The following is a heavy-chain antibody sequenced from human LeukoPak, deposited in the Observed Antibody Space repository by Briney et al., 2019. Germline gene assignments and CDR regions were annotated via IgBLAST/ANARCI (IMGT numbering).Heavy chain of an antibody. CDR1: GCSISSGYY. J-gene: IGHJ4*02. D-gene: IGHD4-17*01. V-gene: IGHV4-38-2*01. CDR3: ARHEEGGDYRFDY. Sequence: SETLSLTCAVSGCSISSGYYWGWIRQPPGKGLEWVGSIYNSGSTYYNPSLKSRVDISVDTSKNQFSLKLSSVTAADTAVYYCARHEEGGDYRFDYWGQGTLVTVSS. CDR2: IYNSGST.